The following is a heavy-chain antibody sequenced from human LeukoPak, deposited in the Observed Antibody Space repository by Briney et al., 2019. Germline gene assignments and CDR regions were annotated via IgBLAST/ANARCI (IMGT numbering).Heavy chain of an antibody. J-gene: IGHJ4*02. V-gene: IGHV4-39*02. CDR1: GGSISSDDYY. CDR2: INHSGST. D-gene: IGHD5-18*01. CDR3: ASEGVTDYFDY. Sequence: SETLSLTCTVSGGSISSDDYYWSWIRQPPGKGLEWIGEINHSGSTNYNPSLKSRVTISVDTSKNQFSLKLSSVTAADTAVYYCASEGVTDYFDYWGQGTLVTVSS.